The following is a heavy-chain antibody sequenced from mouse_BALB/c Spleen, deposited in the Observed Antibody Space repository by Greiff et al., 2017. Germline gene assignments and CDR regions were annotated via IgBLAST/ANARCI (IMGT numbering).Heavy chain of an antibody. Sequence: QVQLKESGPGLVAPSQSLSITCTVSGFSLTSYGVHWVRQPPGKGLEWLGVIWAGGSTNYNSALMSRLSISKDNSKSQVFLKMNSLQTDDTAMYYCASYGNYPFAYWGQGTLVTVSA. V-gene: IGHV2-9*02. CDR1: GFSLTSYG. CDR3: ASYGNYPFAY. D-gene: IGHD2-1*01. CDR2: IWAGGST. J-gene: IGHJ3*01.